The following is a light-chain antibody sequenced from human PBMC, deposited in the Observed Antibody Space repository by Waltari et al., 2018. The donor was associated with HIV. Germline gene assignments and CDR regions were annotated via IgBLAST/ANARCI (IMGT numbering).Light chain of an antibody. V-gene: IGLV2-14*01. Sequence: QSALTQPASVSGSPGQSITISCTGTSSDVGGYNYVSWYQQHPGQAPKLRIYDVSKRPSGVSNRFSGSKSGNTASLTISGLQAEDEADYYCSSYTSSSTPVVFGGGTKLTVL. CDR3: SSYTSSSTPVV. CDR1: SSDVGGYNY. J-gene: IGLJ2*01. CDR2: DVS.